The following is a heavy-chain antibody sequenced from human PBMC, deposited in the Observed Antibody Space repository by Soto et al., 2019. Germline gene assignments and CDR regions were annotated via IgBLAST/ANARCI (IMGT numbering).Heavy chain of an antibody. Sequence: GPLRVAGPASGLTFTSSSFHWVRQAPGKGLEWVAVISENGDRQYSTESVRGRFLISRDSSKNTVYLQMNSLRPEDTGVYFCARRLATTVSALGYWGQGALVTVYS. J-gene: IGHJ4*02. V-gene: IGHV3-30-3*01. CDR1: GLTFTSSS. D-gene: IGHD4-4*01. CDR3: ARRLATTVSALGY. CDR2: ISENGDRQ.